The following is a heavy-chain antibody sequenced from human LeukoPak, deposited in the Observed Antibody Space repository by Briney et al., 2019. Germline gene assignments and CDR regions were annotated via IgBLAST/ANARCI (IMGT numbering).Heavy chain of an antibody. CDR1: GGSISSYY. CDR2: IYYSGSI. CDR3: ARERDGSGTQRGLNY. J-gene: IGHJ4*02. V-gene: IGHV4-39*07. Sequence: SETLSLTCTVSGGSISSYYWGWIRQPPGKGLEWIGSIYYSGSIYYNPSLKSRVTISVDTSKNQFSLKLSSVTAADTAVYYCARERDGSGTQRGLNYWGQGTLVTVSS. D-gene: IGHD3-10*01.